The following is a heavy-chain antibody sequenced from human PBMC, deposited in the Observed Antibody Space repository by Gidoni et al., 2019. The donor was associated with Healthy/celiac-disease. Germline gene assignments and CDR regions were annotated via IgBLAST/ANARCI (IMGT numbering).Heavy chain of an antibody. CDR3: AKDYITGTSGPFDY. D-gene: IGHD1-20*01. V-gene: IGHV3-30*02. J-gene: IGHJ4*02. CDR2: IRYDGSNK. Sequence: QVQLVESGGGVVQPGGSLRLSCAASGFTFSSYGMHWVRQAPGKGLEGVAFIRYDGSNKYYADSVKGRFTISRDNSKNTLYLQMNSLRAEDTAVYYCAKDYITGTSGPFDYWGQGTLVTVSS. CDR1: GFTFSSYG.